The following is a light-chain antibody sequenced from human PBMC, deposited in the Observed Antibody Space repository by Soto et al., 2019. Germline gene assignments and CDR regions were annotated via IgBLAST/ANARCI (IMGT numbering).Light chain of an antibody. CDR2: TAS. J-gene: IGKJ2*02. V-gene: IGKV3-15*01. CDR1: HDVGTR. CDR3: QQYFNWPPCT. Sequence: VMTQSPATLSVSPGETATLSCTTSHDVGTRLAWYQHKPDQAPRLLFCTASSRASSVPARFSGRGSGTEFTLTISSLEPEDSAYYYCQQYFNWPPCTFGQGTKVEI.